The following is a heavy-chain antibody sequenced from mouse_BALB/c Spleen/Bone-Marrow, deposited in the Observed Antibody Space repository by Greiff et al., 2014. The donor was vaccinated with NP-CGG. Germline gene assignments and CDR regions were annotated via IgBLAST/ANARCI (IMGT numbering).Heavy chain of an antibody. J-gene: IGHJ4*01. Sequence: VQLQQSGPELVKPGASVKISCTGSGYAFSSSWMNWVKQRPGQGLEWIGRIYPGDGDTNSNGRFKGKATLTADISSNTAYMQLSSLTSGDSSVYFCARSAYYGSSYGAMDYWGQGTSVTVSS. CDR2: IYPGDGDT. CDR3: ARSAYYGSSYGAMDY. D-gene: IGHD1-1*01. CDR1: GYAFSSSW. V-gene: IGHV1-82*01.